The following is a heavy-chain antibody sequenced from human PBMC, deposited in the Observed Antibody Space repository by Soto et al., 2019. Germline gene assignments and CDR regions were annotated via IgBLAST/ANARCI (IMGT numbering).Heavy chain of an antibody. Sequence: PSQTLSLTCAISGDSVSSNSAAWNWIRPSPSTGLEWLGRTYYRSKWNNDYEVPVKSRITINPDTSKNQFSLQLNSDTPETTTVYSCARGEEEQLGFYSGMEVWGQGTTVTV. D-gene: IGHD6-13*01. CDR2: TYYRSKWNN. CDR3: ARGEEEQLGFYSGMEV. V-gene: IGHV6-1*01. CDR1: GDSVSSNSAA. J-gene: IGHJ6*02.